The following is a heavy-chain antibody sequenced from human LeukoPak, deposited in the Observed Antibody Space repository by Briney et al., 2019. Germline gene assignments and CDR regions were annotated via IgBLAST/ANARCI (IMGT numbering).Heavy chain of an antibody. CDR2: MSHDGSNK. CDR1: GFTFSSYA. CDR3: AKLDSSGWSRPFDY. D-gene: IGHD6-19*01. Sequence: PGGSLRLSCAASGFTFSSYAMHWVRQAPGKGLEWVAVMSHDGSNKYYGDSVKGRFTISRDNSKNTLYLQMSSLRAEDTAVYYCAKLDSSGWSRPFDYWGQGTLVTVSS. V-gene: IGHV3-30*18. J-gene: IGHJ4*02.